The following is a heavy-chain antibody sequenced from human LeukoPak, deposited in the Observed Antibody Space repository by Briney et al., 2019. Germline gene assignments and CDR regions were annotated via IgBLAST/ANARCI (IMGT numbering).Heavy chain of an antibody. Sequence: PGGSLRLSCVASGFTLRSYVMNWVRQAPGKRLEWVSSISSSSSYIYYADSVKGRFTISRDNAKNSLYLQMNSLRAEDTAVYYCARVAVCSGGSCYSSPDLYYYYYYMDVWGKGTTVTISS. V-gene: IGHV3-21*01. D-gene: IGHD2-15*01. CDR1: GFTLRSYV. CDR2: ISSSSSYI. CDR3: ARVAVCSGGSCYSSPDLYYYYYYMDV. J-gene: IGHJ6*03.